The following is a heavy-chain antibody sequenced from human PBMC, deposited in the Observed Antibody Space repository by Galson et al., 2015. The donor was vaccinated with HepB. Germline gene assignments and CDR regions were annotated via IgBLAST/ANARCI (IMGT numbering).Heavy chain of an antibody. Sequence: SVKVSCKASGYTFTGYYMHWVRQAPGQGLEWMGWINPNSGGTNYAQKLQGWVTMTRDTSISTAYMELSRLRSDDTAVYYCARGSGYSDAFDIWGQGTMVTVSS. J-gene: IGHJ3*02. D-gene: IGHD3-22*01. CDR1: GYTFTGYY. CDR3: ARGSGYSDAFDI. CDR2: INPNSGGT. V-gene: IGHV1-2*04.